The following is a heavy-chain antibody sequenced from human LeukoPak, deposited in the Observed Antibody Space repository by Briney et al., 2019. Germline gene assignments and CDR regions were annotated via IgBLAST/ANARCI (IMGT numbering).Heavy chain of an antibody. D-gene: IGHD4-23*01. CDR1: GGTFSSYA. Sequence: GSSVKVSCKASGGTFSSYAISWVRQAPGQGLEWMGRIIPILGIANYAQKFQGRVTITADKSTSTAYMELSSLRSEDTAVYYCASPNYGGNPGYYYYGMDVWGQGTTVTVSS. J-gene: IGHJ6*02. CDR3: ASPNYGGNPGYYYYGMDV. CDR2: IIPILGIA. V-gene: IGHV1-69*04.